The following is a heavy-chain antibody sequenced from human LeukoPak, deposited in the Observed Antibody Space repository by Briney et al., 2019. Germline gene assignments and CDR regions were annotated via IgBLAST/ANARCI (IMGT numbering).Heavy chain of an antibody. Sequence: SETPSLTCTVSGGSISSSNYYWGWIRQPPGQGLEWIGSMYYSGSTYYNPSLKSRVTISVDTSKNQFSLKLSSVTAADTAVYYCARHSYYYDSSGYPYYFDYWGQGTLVTVSS. D-gene: IGHD3-22*01. CDR1: GGSISSSNYY. V-gene: IGHV4-39*01. CDR3: ARHSYYYDSSGYPYYFDY. CDR2: MYYSGST. J-gene: IGHJ4*02.